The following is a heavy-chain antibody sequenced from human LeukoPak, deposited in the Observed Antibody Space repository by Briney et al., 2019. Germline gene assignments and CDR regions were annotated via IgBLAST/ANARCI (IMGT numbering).Heavy chain of an antibody. D-gene: IGHD4-11*01. CDR2: IWSDGTEK. J-gene: IGHJ4*02. V-gene: IGHV3-33*06. CDR3: AKDAERGFDYSNSLQY. CDR1: GFTYSHYG. Sequence: AGGSLRLSCAASGFTYSHYGMHWVRQAPGKGLEWVAVIWSDGTEKYYRDAVKGRFTISRDNSINTLYLQMNSLTGEDTAVYYCAKDAERGFDYSNSLQYWGQGTLVTVSS.